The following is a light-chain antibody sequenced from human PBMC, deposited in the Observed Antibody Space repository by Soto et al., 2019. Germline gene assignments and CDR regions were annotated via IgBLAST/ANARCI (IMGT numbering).Light chain of an antibody. J-gene: IGLJ3*02. CDR1: NSDIGGYDY. CDR2: EVT. V-gene: IGLV2-14*01. CDR3: TSYTTSLTLWV. Sequence: QSALTQPASVSGSPGQSITISCTGTNSDIGGYDYVSWYQHHPGKAPKLLIYEVTDRPSGVSHRFSGSKSGNTASLTISGLQAEDEADYYCTSYTTSLTLWVFGGGTKLTVL.